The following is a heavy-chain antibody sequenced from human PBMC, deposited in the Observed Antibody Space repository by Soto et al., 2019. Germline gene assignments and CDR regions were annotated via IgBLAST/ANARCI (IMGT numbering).Heavy chain of an antibody. Sequence: QLQLQESGSGLVKPSQTLSLTCAVSGGSISSGGYSWSWIRQPPGKGLEWIGYIYHSGSTYYNPSLKSRVTSXXHXSXSHSSLKPSSVTAADTALYYCASGSPDDYGHNRFDPWGQGPLVTVSS. J-gene: IGHJ5*02. CDR3: ASGSPDDYGHNRFDP. CDR1: GGSISSGGYS. D-gene: IGHD4-17*01. CDR2: IYHSGST. V-gene: IGHV4-30-2*01.